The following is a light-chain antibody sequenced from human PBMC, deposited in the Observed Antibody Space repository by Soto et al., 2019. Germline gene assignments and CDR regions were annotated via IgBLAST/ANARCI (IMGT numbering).Light chain of an antibody. CDR2: TTN. CDR3: AAWDDSLNGHV. Sequence: QSVLTQPHSASGTPGQRVTISCSGSSSNIGTSSVHWFQQLPGTAPKLLISTTNQRPSGVPERFSGSKSGTSVSLAISGLQSEDEADYYCAAWDDSLNGHVFGNGTKVTVL. J-gene: IGLJ1*01. V-gene: IGLV1-44*01. CDR1: SSNIGTSS.